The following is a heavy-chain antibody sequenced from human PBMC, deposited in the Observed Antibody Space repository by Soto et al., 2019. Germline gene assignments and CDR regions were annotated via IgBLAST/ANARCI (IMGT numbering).Heavy chain of an antibody. CDR1: GFTFSSYS. V-gene: IGHV3-21*01. J-gene: IGHJ4*02. Sequence: GGSLRLSCAASGFTFSSYSMNWVRQAPGKGLEWVSSISSSSSYIYYADSVKGRFTISRDNAKNSLYLQMNSLRAEDTAVYYCASLRMVRGVIIEGGSFDYWGQGTLVTVSS. CDR2: ISSSSSYI. D-gene: IGHD3-10*01. CDR3: ASLRMVRGVIIEGGSFDY.